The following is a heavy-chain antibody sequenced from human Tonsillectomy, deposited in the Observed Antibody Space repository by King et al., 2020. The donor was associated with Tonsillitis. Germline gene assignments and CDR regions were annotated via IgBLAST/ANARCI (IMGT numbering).Heavy chain of an antibody. D-gene: IGHD3-10*01. J-gene: IGHJ4*02. CDR3: ARDVETSYSYGSGVEY. V-gene: IGHV1-3*01. CDR1: GYTFTSYA. CDR2: INAGNGNT. Sequence: QLVQSGAEVKKPGASVKVSCKASGYTFTSYAMHWVRQAPGQRLEWMGWINAGNGNTKYSQKFQGRVTITRDTSASTAYMELSSLRSEDTAVYYCARDVETSYSYGSGVEYWGQGTLVPVSS.